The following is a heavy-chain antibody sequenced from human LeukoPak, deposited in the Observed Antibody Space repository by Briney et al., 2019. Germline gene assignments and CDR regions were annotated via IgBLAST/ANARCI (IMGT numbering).Heavy chain of an antibody. V-gene: IGHV3-23*01. CDR2: ISGSGGST. J-gene: IGHJ6*02. CDR1: GFTFSSYA. D-gene: IGHD3-10*01. CDR3: AKGLTYGSGSSYYGMDV. Sequence: GGSLRLSCAASGFTFSSYAMSWVRQAPGKGLEWVSGISGSGGSTYYADSVKGRFTISRDNSKNTLYLQMNSLRAEDTAVYYCAKGLTYGSGSSYYGMDVWGQGTTVTVSS.